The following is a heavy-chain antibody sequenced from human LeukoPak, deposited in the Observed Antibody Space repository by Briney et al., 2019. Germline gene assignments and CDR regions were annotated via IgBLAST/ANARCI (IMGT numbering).Heavy chain of an antibody. J-gene: IGHJ5*02. CDR1: GGSISSHY. V-gene: IGHV4-59*11. D-gene: IGHD5-18*01. CDR2: IYYSGST. Sequence: SETLSLTCTVSGGSISSHYWSWIRQPPGKGLEWIGYIYYSGSTNHNPSLKSRVTISVDTSKNQFSLKLSSVTAADTAVYYCARLGRGYSYGRRGYNWFDPWGQGTLVTVSS. CDR3: ARLGRGYSYGRRGYNWFDP.